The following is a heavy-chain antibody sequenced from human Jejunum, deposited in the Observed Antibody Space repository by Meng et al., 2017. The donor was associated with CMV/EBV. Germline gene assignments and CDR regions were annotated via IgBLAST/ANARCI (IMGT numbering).Heavy chain of an antibody. J-gene: IGHJ6*02. Sequence: INWVSQARGQGLEWMGWMNPNNGNTGYAQKFQGRFTMTWNTSTSTAYMELSSLRSEDTAIYYCASHQQFCSGGSCYSLGYYYGMDVWGQGTTVTVSS. V-gene: IGHV1-8*01. CDR2: MNPNNGNT. CDR3: ASHQQFCSGGSCYSLGYYYGMDV. D-gene: IGHD2-15*01.